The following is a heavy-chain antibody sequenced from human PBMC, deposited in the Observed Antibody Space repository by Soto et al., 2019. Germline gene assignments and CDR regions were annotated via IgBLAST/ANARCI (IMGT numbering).Heavy chain of an antibody. V-gene: IGHV4-59*01. CDR2: IYYSGST. Sequence: SETLSLTCTVSGGSISSYYWSWIRQPPGKGLEWIGYIYYSGSTNYNPSLKSRVTISVDTSKNQFSLKLSSVTAADTAVYYCARDAPQGYYYYMDVWGKGTTVTVSS. J-gene: IGHJ6*03. CDR1: GGSISSYY. CDR3: ARDAPQGYYYYMDV.